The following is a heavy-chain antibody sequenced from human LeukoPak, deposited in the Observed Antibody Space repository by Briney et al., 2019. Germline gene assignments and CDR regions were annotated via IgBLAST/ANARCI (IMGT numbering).Heavy chain of an antibody. V-gene: IGHV3-11*04. CDR2: ISSSGSTI. D-gene: IGHD3-10*01. CDR3: ARDSMDLGNSDAFDI. CDR1: GFAFSDYY. Sequence: GGSLRLSCAASGFAFSDYYMSWIRQAPGKGLEWVSYISSSGSTIYYADSVKGRFTISRDNAKNSLYLQMNSLRAEDTAVYYCARDSMDLGNSDAFDIWGQGTMVTVSS. J-gene: IGHJ3*02.